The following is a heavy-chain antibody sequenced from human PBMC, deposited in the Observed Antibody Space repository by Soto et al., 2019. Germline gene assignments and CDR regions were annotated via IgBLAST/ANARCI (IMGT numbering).Heavy chain of an antibody. Sequence: GGSLRLSCAASGFTFSSYGMHWVRQAPGKGLEWVAVIWYDGSNKYYADSVKGRFTISRDNSKNTLYLQMNSLRAEDTAVYYCARDSGYFAELDAFDIWGQGTMVTVSS. D-gene: IGHD3-9*01. CDR3: ARDSGYFAELDAFDI. V-gene: IGHV3-33*01. CDR1: GFTFSSYG. J-gene: IGHJ3*02. CDR2: IWYDGSNK.